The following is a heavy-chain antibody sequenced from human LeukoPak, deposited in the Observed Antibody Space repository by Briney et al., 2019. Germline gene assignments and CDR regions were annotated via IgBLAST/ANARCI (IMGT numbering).Heavy chain of an antibody. D-gene: IGHD3-22*01. V-gene: IGHV4-4*02. CDR1: GGSIRSTNW. J-gene: IGHJ5*02. CDR3: ARHKYYYDPSNWFDP. Sequence: KSSETLSLTCGVSGGSIRSTNWWSWVRQPPGQGLEWIGEISLTGETNYSPSLNGRVTMSLDGSRNQLSLTLTSVTAADTAVYYCARHKYYYDPSNWFDPWGQGTPVTVSS. CDR2: ISLTGET.